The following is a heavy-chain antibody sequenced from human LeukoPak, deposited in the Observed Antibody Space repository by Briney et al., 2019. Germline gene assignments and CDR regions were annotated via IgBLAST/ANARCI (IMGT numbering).Heavy chain of an antibody. CDR1: GGSISSSSYY. CDR3: ASPMTLVLRGLAGIDAFNI. J-gene: IGHJ3*02. D-gene: IGHD3-22*01. Sequence: SETLSLTCTVSGGSISSSSYYWGWIRQPPGKGLEWIGSIYYSGSTYYNPSLKSRVTISVDTSKNQFSLNLSSATAADTAVYYCASPMTLVLRGLAGIDAFNIWGQGTMVTVSS. CDR2: IYYSGST. V-gene: IGHV4-39*07.